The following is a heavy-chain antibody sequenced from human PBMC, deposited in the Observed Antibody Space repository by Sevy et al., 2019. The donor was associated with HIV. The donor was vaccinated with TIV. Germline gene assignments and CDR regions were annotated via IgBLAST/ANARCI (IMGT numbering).Heavy chain of an antibody. CDR3: ARDPTDYLCYYYLYGLDA. J-gene: IGHJ6*02. CDR1: GFPFGSYS. Sequence: GGYLRLSCAASGFPFGSYSMHWVRHAAGKGLEWVAVISYDGDNKLYADSVKGRFTISRDNSKRTLYLVMNSLRTEDTAVYFCARDPTDYLCYYYLYGLDAWGQGTTVTVSS. V-gene: IGHV3-30*04. CDR2: ISYDGDNK. D-gene: IGHD4-17*01.